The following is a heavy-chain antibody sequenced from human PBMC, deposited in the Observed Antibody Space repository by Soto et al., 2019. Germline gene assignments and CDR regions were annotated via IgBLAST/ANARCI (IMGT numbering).Heavy chain of an antibody. Sequence: GGSLRLSCAASGFTVSSNYMSWVRQAPGKGLEWVSVIYSGGSTYYADSVKGRFTISRHNSKNTLYLQMNSLRAEDTAVYYCATRKAYWVPAGISHYMDVWGKGTTVTVSS. CDR1: GFTVSSNY. J-gene: IGHJ6*03. V-gene: IGHV3-53*04. CDR3: ATRKAYWVPAGISHYMDV. CDR2: IYSGGST. D-gene: IGHD2-2*01.